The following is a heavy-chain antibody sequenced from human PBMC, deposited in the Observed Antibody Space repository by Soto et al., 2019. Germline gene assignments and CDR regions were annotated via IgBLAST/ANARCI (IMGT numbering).Heavy chain of an antibody. CDR3: ARGLHGDYVPFDY. CDR2: ISGPSSTI. Sequence: GGSLRLSCAAAGFTFSDYHMNWVRQAPGKGLEWVSYISGPSSTIYDADSVKGRFTISRDNAKNLLFLQMYSLRAEDTAVYYCARGLHGDYVPFDYWGQGTLVTVSS. J-gene: IGHJ4*02. CDR1: GFTFSDYH. V-gene: IGHV3-48*01. D-gene: IGHD4-17*01.